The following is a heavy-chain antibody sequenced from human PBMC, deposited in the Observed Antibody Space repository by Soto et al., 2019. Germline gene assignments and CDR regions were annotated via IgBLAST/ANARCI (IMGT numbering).Heavy chain of an antibody. J-gene: IGHJ4*02. V-gene: IGHV3-7*04. CDR2: IKEDGSEK. Sequence: EVQLVESGGDLVQPGGSLRLSCAASGFTFSSYWISWVRQAPGKGLEWVANIKEDGSEKYYVDSVKGRFTISRDNAKNSLYLQMNSLRAEDTGVYHCARDTGYNSGWDSWGQGTLVTVSS. CDR1: GFTFSSYW. D-gene: IGHD6-19*01. CDR3: ARDTGYNSGWDS.